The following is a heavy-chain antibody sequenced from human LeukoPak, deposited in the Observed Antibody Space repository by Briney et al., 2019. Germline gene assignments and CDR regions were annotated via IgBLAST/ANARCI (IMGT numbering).Heavy chain of an antibody. CDR1: GYTYTSYY. CDR3: ARDPYSYYGMDV. CDR2: INPSGGST. Sequence: VASVKVSCKASGYTYTSYYMHWVRQAPGQGLERMGIINPSGGSTSYAQKFQGRVTMTRDTSTSTVYMELSSLRSEDTAVYYCARDPYSYYGMDVWGQGTTVTVSS. J-gene: IGHJ6*02. V-gene: IGHV1-46*01.